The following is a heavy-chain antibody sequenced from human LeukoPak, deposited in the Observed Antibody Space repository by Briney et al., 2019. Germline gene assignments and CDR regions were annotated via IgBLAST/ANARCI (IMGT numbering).Heavy chain of an antibody. Sequence: GGSLRLSXAASGFTFSSYGMHWVRQAPGKGLEWVAVIWYDGSNKYYADSVKGRFTISRDNSKNTLYLQMNSLRAEDTAVYYCAKATYYYDSSGYDYWGQGTLVTVSS. CDR3: AKATYYYDSSGYDY. CDR2: IWYDGSNK. D-gene: IGHD3-22*01. V-gene: IGHV3-33*06. CDR1: GFTFSSYG. J-gene: IGHJ4*02.